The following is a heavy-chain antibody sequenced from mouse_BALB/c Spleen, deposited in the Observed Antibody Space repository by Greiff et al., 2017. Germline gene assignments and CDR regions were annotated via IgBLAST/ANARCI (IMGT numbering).Heavy chain of an antibody. J-gene: IGHJ3*01. D-gene: IGHD3-2*01. Sequence: QVQLQQPGAELVMPGASVKMSCKASGYTFTDYWMHWVKQRPGQGLEWIGAIDTSDSYTSYNQKFKGKATLTVDESSSTAYMQLSSLTSEDSAVYYRARETARATYFAYWGQGTLVTGSA. CDR3: ARETARATYFAY. V-gene: IGHV1-69*01. CDR1: GYTFTDYW. CDR2: IDTSDSYT.